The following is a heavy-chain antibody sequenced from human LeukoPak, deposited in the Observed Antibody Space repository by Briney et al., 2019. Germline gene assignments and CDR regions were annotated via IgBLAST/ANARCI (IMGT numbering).Heavy chain of an antibody. D-gene: IGHD2-15*01. Sequence: PGRSLRLSCAASGFTFNNYGMHWVRQAPGKGLEWVAVISYDGSNKYYADSVKGRFTISRDNSKNTLYLQMNSLRAEDTAVYYCAKGGYGPGLNWGQGTLVTVSS. CDR1: GFTFNNYG. CDR3: AKGGYGPGLN. CDR2: ISYDGSNK. J-gene: IGHJ4*02. V-gene: IGHV3-30*18.